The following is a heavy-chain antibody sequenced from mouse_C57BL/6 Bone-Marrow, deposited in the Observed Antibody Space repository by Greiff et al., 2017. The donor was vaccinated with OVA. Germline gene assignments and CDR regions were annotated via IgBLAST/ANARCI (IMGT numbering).Heavy chain of an antibody. CDR1: GFTFSSYA. J-gene: IGHJ3*01. V-gene: IGHV5-4*01. CDR2: ISDGGSYT. Sequence: EVKFVESGGGLVKPGGSLKLSCAASGFTFSSYAMSWVRQTPEKRLEWVATISDGGSYTYYPDNVKGRFTISRDNAKNNLYLQMSHLKSEDTAMYYCARDDYGSSYVWFAYWGQGTLVTVSA. CDR3: ARDDYGSSYVWFAY. D-gene: IGHD1-1*01.